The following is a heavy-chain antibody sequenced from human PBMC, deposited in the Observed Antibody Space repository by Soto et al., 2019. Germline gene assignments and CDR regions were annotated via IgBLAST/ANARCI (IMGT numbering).Heavy chain of an antibody. CDR3: AKDLHIELVPTGNWFDP. V-gene: IGHV3-30*18. J-gene: IGHJ5*02. Sequence: GGSLRLSCAASGFTLSSYGMHWVRQAPGKGLEWVAIISYDGSHKYYADSVKGRFTISRDNSKNTLYLQMNSLRAEDTAVYYCAKDLHIELVPTGNWFDPWRQGSLVTVSS. D-gene: IGHD2-2*01. CDR2: ISYDGSHK. CDR1: GFTLSSYG.